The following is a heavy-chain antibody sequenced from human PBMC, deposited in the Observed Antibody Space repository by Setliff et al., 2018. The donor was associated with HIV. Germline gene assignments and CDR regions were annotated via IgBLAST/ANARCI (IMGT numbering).Heavy chain of an antibody. V-gene: IGHV1-18*01. J-gene: IGHJ3*02. Sequence: ASVKVSCKASGYGFARYGLSWVRQAPGHGLEWMGWISGFNGNTKYAQSFQDRVAMTTETATSTAYMEMRSLRSDDTAVYFCARVPYRSAWFSGGHDAFDIWGQGTMVTVSS. CDR2: ISGFNGNT. CDR1: GYGFARYG. D-gene: IGHD6-19*01. CDR3: ARVPYRSAWFSGGHDAFDI.